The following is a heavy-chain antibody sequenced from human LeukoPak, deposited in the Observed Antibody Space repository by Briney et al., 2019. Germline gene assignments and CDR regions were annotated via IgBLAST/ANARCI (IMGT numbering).Heavy chain of an antibody. J-gene: IGHJ6*03. CDR3: ARDRQPWGYYYYYMDV. V-gene: IGHV3-48*04. Sequence: GGSLRLSCAASGFTFSSYSMNWVRQAPGKGLEWVSYISSSSSTIYYADSVKGRFTISRDNAKNSLYLQMNSLRAEDTAVYYCARDRQPWGYYYYYMDVWGKGTTVTVSS. CDR1: GFTFSSYS. CDR2: ISSSSSTI. D-gene: IGHD7-27*01.